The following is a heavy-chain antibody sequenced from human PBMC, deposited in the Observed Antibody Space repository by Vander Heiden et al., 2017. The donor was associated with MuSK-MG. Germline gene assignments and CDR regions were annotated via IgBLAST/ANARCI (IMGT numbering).Heavy chain of an antibody. Sequence: VKKPGESLRISCKGSGYSFTTYWIGWVRQMPGKGLECMGIIYPYDSDTIYSPSFQGQATISADKSINTAYLQWSSLKASDTALYYCARTSGSGYGFDYWGQGTLVTVSS. D-gene: IGHD5-12*01. CDR2: IYPYDSDT. J-gene: IGHJ4*02. V-gene: IGHV5-51*01. CDR3: ARTSGSGYGFDY. CDR1: GYSFTTYW.